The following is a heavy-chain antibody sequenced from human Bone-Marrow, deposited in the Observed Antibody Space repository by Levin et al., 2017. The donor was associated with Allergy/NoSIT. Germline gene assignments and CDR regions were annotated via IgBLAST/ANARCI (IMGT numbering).Heavy chain of an antibody. CDR2: ITGSGANT. CDR3: AKIFTVGSGDNWFDP. CDR1: RFIFSNYA. D-gene: IGHD6-19*01. Sequence: AGGSLRLSCAASRFIFSNYAMSWVRQAPGKGLEWISAITGSGANTYYADSVRGRFTISRDSSKNTLYLQMNSLRAEDTAVYYCAKIFTVGSGDNWFDPWGQGTLVTVSS. V-gene: IGHV3-23*01. J-gene: IGHJ5*02.